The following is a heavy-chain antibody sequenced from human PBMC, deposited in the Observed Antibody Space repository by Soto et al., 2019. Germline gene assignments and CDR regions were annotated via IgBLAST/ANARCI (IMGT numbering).Heavy chain of an antibody. CDR3: AREGESWKHGRGFYFDY. D-gene: IGHD1-26*01. Sequence: QLQLQESGSGLVKPSQTLSLTCAVSGGSISSGGYSWSWIRQPPGKGLEWIGYIYHSGSTYYNPSLKSRVTISVDRSKNQFSLKLSSVTAADTAVYYCAREGESWKHGRGFYFDYWGQGTLVTVSS. CDR2: IYHSGST. V-gene: IGHV4-30-2*01. J-gene: IGHJ4*02. CDR1: GGSISSGGYS.